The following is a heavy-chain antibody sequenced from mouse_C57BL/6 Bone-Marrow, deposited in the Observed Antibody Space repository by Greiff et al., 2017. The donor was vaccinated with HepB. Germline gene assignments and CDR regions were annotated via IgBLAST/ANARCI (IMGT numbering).Heavy chain of an antibody. Sequence: EVKLMESGGDLVKPGGSLKLSCAASGFTFSSYAMSWVRQTPEKRLEWVATISDGGSYTYYPDNVKGRFTISRDNAKNNLYLQMSHLKSEDTAMYYCARDGLGRGAYWGQGTLVTVSA. CDR3: ARDGLGRGAY. CDR2: ISDGGSYT. V-gene: IGHV5-4*01. J-gene: IGHJ3*01. D-gene: IGHD4-1*01. CDR1: GFTFSSYA.